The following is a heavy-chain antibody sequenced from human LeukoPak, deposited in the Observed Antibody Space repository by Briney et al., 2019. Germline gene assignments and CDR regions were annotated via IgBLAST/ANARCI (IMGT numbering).Heavy chain of an antibody. V-gene: IGHV4-30-4*08. CDR3: ARGNWGLTAWN. Sequence: SVTLSLTCTVSGGSISSGDYYWSWIRQPPGKGLEWIGYIYYSGSTYYNPSLKSRVTISVDTSKNQFSLKLSSVTAADTAVYYCARGNWGLTAWNWGQGTLVTVSS. D-gene: IGHD7-27*01. CDR2: IYYSGST. J-gene: IGHJ4*02. CDR1: GGSISSGDYY.